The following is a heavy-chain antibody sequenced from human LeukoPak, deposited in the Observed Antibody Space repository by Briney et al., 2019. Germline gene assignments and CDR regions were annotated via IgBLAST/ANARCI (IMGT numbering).Heavy chain of an antibody. J-gene: IGHJ4*02. D-gene: IGHD2-15*01. Sequence: SVKVSCKASGDTYSDYAISWVRQAPGQGLEWMGRSDTKFASTNYAQKFQGRVTITADESTRTASMELSSLRSEDTAVYYCVRDYCSGGSWFYYWGQGTLVTVSS. CDR2: SDTKFAST. CDR3: VRDYCSGGSWFYY. V-gene: IGHV1-69*13. CDR1: GDTYSDYA.